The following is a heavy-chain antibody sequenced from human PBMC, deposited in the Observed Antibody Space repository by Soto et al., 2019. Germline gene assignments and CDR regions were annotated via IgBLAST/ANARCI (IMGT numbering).Heavy chain of an antibody. D-gene: IGHD4-17*01. CDR2: INPSGGST. Sequence: GASVKVSCKASGYTFTSCYMHWVRQAPGQGLEWMGIINPSGGSTSYAQKFQGRVTMTRDTSTSTVYMELSSLRSEDTAVYYCARDIFGDYGESWFDPSGQGTLVTVSS. CDR3: ARDIFGDYGESWFDP. J-gene: IGHJ5*02. V-gene: IGHV1-46*01. CDR1: GYTFTSCY.